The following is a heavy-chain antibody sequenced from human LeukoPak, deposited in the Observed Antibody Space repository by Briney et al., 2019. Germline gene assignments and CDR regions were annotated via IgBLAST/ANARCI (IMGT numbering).Heavy chain of an antibody. Sequence: PGRSLRLSCAASGFTFSSYGMHWVRQAPGKGLEWVAVISNDGSNKYYADSVKGRFTISRDNSKNTLYLQMSSLRPEDTAVYYCAKVHLYSFTPPFDYWGQGTLVTVSS. D-gene: IGHD2-21*01. V-gene: IGHV3-30*18. CDR1: GFTFSSYG. CDR2: ISNDGSNK. CDR3: AKVHLYSFTPPFDY. J-gene: IGHJ4*02.